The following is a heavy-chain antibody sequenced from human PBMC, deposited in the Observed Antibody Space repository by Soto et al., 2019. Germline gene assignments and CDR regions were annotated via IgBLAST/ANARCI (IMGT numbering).Heavy chain of an antibody. V-gene: IGHV4-59*08. Sequence: PSETLSLTCTVSGDSISPYYWSWIRQPPGKGLEWIGFIYSFGSTNYNASLESRVTMSVDTSKNQVSPKLTSVTAADTAVYFCARGGHCTNGVCSALDYWGQGTLVTVSS. CDR3: ARGGHCTNGVCSALDY. CDR2: IYSFGST. D-gene: IGHD2-8*01. CDR1: GDSISPYY. J-gene: IGHJ4*02.